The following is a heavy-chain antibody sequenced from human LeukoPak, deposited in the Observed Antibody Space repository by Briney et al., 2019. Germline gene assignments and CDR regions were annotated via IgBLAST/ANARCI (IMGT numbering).Heavy chain of an antibody. Sequence: GGSLRLSCAASGFTFSSYGMHWVRHAPGKGLEGVAVISYEGSNKYYADYVKGRFTISRENSKNTLYLQMTSLRAEDTAVYYCAKNSNQLYYGMDVWGQGTTVTVSS. V-gene: IGHV3-30*18. CDR2: ISYEGSNK. CDR3: AKNSNQLYYGMDV. D-gene: IGHD4-11*01. J-gene: IGHJ6*02. CDR1: GFTFSSYG.